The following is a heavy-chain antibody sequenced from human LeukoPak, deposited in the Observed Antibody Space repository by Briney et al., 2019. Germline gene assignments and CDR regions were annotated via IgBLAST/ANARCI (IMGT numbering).Heavy chain of an antibody. CDR2: INPNSGGT. D-gene: IGHD3-3*01. CDR3: ARDLTIFGVAQYYSDY. Sequence: GASVKVSCKASGYTFTGYYMHWVRQAPGQGLEWMGWINPNSGGTNYAQKFQGRVTMTRDTSISTAYMELSRLRSDDTAVYYCARDLTIFGVAQYYSDYWGQGTLVTVSS. J-gene: IGHJ4*02. CDR1: GYTFTGYY. V-gene: IGHV1-2*02.